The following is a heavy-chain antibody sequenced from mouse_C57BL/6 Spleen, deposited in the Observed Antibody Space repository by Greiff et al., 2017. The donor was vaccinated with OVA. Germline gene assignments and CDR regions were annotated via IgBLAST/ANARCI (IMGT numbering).Heavy chain of an antibody. CDR3: ARRDGNYGYYAMDY. Sequence: QVQLQQSGPELVKPGASVKISCKASGYAFSSSWMNWVKQRPGKGLEWIGRIYPGDGDTNYNGKFKGKATLTADKSSSTAYMQLSSLTSEDSAVYFCARRDGNYGYYAMDYWGQGTSVTVSS. CDR2: IYPGDGDT. CDR1: GYAFSSSW. J-gene: IGHJ4*01. V-gene: IGHV1-82*01. D-gene: IGHD2-1*01.